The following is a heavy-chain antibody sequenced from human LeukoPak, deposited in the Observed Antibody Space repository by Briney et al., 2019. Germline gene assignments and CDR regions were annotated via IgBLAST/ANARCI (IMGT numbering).Heavy chain of an antibody. D-gene: IGHD2-15*01. Sequence: PGGSLRLSCAASGFTFSSYAMHWVRQAPGKGLEWVAVISYDGSNKYYADSVKGRFTISRDNSKNTLYLQMNSLRAEDTAVYYCARARFPYCSGGSCYNWFDPWGQGTLVTVSS. CDR3: ARARFPYCSGGSCYNWFDP. CDR2: ISYDGSNK. V-gene: IGHV3-30-3*01. CDR1: GFTFSSYA. J-gene: IGHJ5*02.